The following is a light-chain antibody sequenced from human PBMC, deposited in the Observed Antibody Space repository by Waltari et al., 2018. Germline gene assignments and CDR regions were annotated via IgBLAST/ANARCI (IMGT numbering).Light chain of an antibody. CDR1: SSDVGGYNY. V-gene: IGLV2-14*01. CDR3: SSYTSSSTFSVV. J-gene: IGLJ2*01. CDR2: EVS. Sequence: QSALTQPASVSGSPGQSITISCTGTSSDVGGYNYVSWYQQHPGKAPKLMIYEVSNRTSGVSNRFSGSKSGNTASLTISGLQADDEADYSCSSYTSSSTFSVVFGGGTKLTVL.